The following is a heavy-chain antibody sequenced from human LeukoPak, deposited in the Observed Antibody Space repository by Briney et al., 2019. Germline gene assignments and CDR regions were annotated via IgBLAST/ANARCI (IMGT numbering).Heavy chain of an antibody. Sequence: SETLSLTCTVSGGSISSYYWSWIRQPPGKGLEWIGYIYYSGSTNYNPSLKSRVTISVDTSKNQFSLKLSSVTAADTAVYYCASGEDCGSGRGKFDPWGQGTLVTVSS. V-gene: IGHV4-59*01. CDR2: IYYSGST. J-gene: IGHJ5*02. CDR3: ASGEDCGSGRGKFDP. D-gene: IGHD3-10*01. CDR1: GGSISSYY.